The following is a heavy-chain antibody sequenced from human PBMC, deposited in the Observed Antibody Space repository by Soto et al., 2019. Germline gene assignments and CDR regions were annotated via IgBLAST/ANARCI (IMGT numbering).Heavy chain of an antibody. CDR1: GGSISSYY. J-gene: IGHJ3*02. Sequence: QVQLQESGPGLVKPSETLSLTCTVSGGSISSYYWSWIRQPPGKGLEWIGYIYYSGSTNYNPSLKSRVTISVDTSKNQFSLKLSSVTAADTAVYYCARHYRYCSSTSCRNDAFDIWGQGTMVTVSS. CDR2: IYYSGST. V-gene: IGHV4-59*08. CDR3: ARHYRYCSSTSCRNDAFDI. D-gene: IGHD2-2*01.